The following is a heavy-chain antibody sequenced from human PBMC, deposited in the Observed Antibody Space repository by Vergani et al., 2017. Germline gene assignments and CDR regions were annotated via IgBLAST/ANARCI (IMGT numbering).Heavy chain of an antibody. V-gene: IGHV1-69*08. Sequence: QVQLVQSRAEVKKPGSSVKVSCKASGGTFSSYTISWVRQAPGQGLEWMGRIIPILGIANYAQKFQGRVTITADKSTSTAYMELSSLRSEDTAVYYCAREGGYSYGGVYFDYWGQGTLVTVSS. CDR3: AREGGYSYGGVYFDY. CDR2: IIPILGIA. J-gene: IGHJ4*02. CDR1: GGTFSSYT. D-gene: IGHD5-18*01.